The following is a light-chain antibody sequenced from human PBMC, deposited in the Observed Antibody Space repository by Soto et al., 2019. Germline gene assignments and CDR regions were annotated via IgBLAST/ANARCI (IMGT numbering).Light chain of an antibody. CDR2: AAS. V-gene: IGKV1-9*01. CDR1: QGISSY. CDR3: QQLNSYPLT. Sequence: DIQLTQSPSFLSASIGDRVTITCRASQGISSYLAWYQQKPGKAPKLLIYAASNLQSGVPSRYSGSGSGTEFTLTISSLQPEDFATYYCQQLNSYPLTFGGGTKVEIK. J-gene: IGKJ4*01.